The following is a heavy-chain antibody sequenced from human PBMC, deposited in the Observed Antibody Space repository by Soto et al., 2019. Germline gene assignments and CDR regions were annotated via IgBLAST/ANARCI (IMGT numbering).Heavy chain of an antibody. Sequence: GASVKVSCKASGYTFTSYVISWVRQAPGQGLEWMGWISAYNGNTNYAQKLQGRVTMTTDTSTSTAYMELRSLRSDDTAVYYCARDRGDSSGYYLDAFDIWCQRTMVTVS. D-gene: IGHD3-22*01. CDR1: GYTFTSYV. CDR2: ISAYNGNT. CDR3: ARDRGDSSGYYLDAFDI. V-gene: IGHV1-18*01. J-gene: IGHJ3*02.